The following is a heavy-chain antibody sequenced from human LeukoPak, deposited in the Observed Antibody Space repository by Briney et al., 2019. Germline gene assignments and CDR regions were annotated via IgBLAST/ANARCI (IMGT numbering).Heavy chain of an antibody. D-gene: IGHD1-26*01. V-gene: IGHV4-39*07. CDR1: GGSFSSSSYY. Sequence: PSETLSLTCTVSGGSFSSSSYYWGWIRQPPGKGLEWIGSIYYSGSTYYNPSLKSRVTISVDTSKNQFSLKLSSVTAADTAVYYCARDTKYSGSYYGVDYWGQGTLVTVSS. CDR3: ARDTKYSGSYYGVDY. CDR2: IYYSGST. J-gene: IGHJ4*02.